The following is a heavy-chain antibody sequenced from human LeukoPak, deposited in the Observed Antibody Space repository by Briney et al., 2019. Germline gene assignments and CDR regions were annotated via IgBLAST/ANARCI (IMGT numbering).Heavy chain of an antibody. Sequence: KPSETLSVTCTVSGVSISSYYWSWIRQPPGKGLEWIGYIYYSRSTNYNPSLKRRVTISVDTSKNQFSLKLSSVTAADTAVYYCARTTEAHSWRTRYYDYYMDVWGKGTTVAVSS. CDR1: GVSISSYY. D-gene: IGHD6-13*01. CDR2: IYYSRST. J-gene: IGHJ6*03. V-gene: IGHV4-59*01. CDR3: ARTTEAHSWRTRYYDYYMDV.